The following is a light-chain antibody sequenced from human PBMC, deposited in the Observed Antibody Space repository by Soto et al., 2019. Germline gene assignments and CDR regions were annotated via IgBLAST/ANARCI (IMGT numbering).Light chain of an antibody. J-gene: IGLJ1*01. CDR3: SSYTSASTLLYL. CDR2: GVT. V-gene: IGLV2-14*01. Sequence: QSVLTQPASVSGSPGQSITISCTGTSSDVGGHNDVSWYQQHPGIAPKLLIYGVTNRPSGVSTRFSGSKSGNTASLTISGLQAEDEADYHCSSYTSASTLLYLFGTGTKLTVL. CDR1: SSDVGGHND.